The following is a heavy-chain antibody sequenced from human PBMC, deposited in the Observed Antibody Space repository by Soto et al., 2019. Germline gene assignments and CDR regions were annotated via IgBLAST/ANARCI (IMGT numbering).Heavy chain of an antibody. J-gene: IGHJ6*02. CDR2: IDPSDSYT. CDR1: GYSFTSYW. CDR3: AHEGGSSWYDYYGMDV. D-gene: IGHD6-13*01. Sequence: GESLKISCKGSGYSFTSYWIGWVRQMPGKGLEWMGRIDPSDSYTNYSPSFQGHVTISADKSISTAYLQWSSLKASDTAMYYCAHEGGSSWYDYYGMDVWGQGTTVTVSS. V-gene: IGHV5-10-1*01.